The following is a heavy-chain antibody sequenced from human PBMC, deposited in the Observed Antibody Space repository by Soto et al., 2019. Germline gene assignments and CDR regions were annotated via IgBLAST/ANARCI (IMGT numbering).Heavy chain of an antibody. CDR1: GYTFTSYG. CDR3: ARDRDYRHFYYYTDV. Sequence: ASVKVSCKASGYTFTSYGISWVRQAPGQGLEWMGWINPYSGNTNYAQKFQGWVTMTTDTSMSTAYMELSRLRSDDTAVYYCARDRDYRHFYYYTDVWGKRTKVTGSS. J-gene: IGHJ6*03. CDR2: INPYSGNT. D-gene: IGHD4-17*01. V-gene: IGHV1-18*01.